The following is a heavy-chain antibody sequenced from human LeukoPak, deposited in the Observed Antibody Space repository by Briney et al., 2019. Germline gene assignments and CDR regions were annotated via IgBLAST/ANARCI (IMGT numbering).Heavy chain of an antibody. CDR2: ISGSGGST. Sequence: GGSLRLSCAASGFTFSSYAMSWVRQAPGKGLEWVSAISGSGGSTYYADSVKGRFTISRDNSKNTLYLQMNSLRAEDTAVYYCARHPDYSNSYYYYGMDVWGQGTTVTVSS. CDR3: ARHPDYSNSYYYYGMDV. J-gene: IGHJ6*02. V-gene: IGHV3-23*01. D-gene: IGHD4-11*01. CDR1: GFTFSSYA.